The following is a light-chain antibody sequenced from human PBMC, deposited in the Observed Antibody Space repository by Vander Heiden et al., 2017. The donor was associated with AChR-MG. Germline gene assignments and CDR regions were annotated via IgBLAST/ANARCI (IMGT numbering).Light chain of an antibody. Sequence: EIVLTQSPAILSVSPGERVILSCRASQTVSSNLAWYQKKPGQAPRLLIYGASSRATGIPGRFSGSGSRTEFTLTITSLQSEDFAVYYCHQYNLPWTFGQGTKVEIK. CDR3: HQYNLPWT. J-gene: IGKJ1*01. CDR2: GAS. CDR1: QTVSSN. V-gene: IGKV3-15*01.